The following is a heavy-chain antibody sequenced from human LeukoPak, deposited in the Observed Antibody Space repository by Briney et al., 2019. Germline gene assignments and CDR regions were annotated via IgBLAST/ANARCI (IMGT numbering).Heavy chain of an antibody. V-gene: IGHV3-7*01. CDR2: IKEDGSET. CDR1: GFTFSSYW. J-gene: IGHJ5*02. Sequence: PGGSLRLSCAASGFTFSSYWMSWVRQAPGKGLEWVANIKEDGSETYYVDSVKGRFAISRDNAKKSLYLQMNSLRAEDTAVYYCARATASNWFDPWGQGTLVTVSP. D-gene: IGHD2-21*01. CDR3: ARATASNWFDP.